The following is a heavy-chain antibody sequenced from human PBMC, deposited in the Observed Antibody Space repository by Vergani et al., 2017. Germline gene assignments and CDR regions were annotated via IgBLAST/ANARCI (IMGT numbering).Heavy chain of an antibody. D-gene: IGHD2-15*01. J-gene: IGHJ4*02. Sequence: QVKLKESGPGLLKPSQTLSLTCTVSGESIRSGSHYWSWIRQPAGKGPEWIGHIHTGGSTDLNPSFKSRVSISVDTSKSQFSLKLNSVTVADTAVYYCARSRPYCTSGSCPAIWGQGTLVTVSS. CDR2: IHTGGST. CDR3: ARSRPYCTSGSCPAI. CDR1: GESIRSGSHY. V-gene: IGHV4-61*02.